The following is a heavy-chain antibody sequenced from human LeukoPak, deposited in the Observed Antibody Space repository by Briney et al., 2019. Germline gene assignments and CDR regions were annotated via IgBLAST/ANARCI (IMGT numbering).Heavy chain of an antibody. CDR2: IIPIFGTA. D-gene: IGHD6-6*01. CDR1: GGTFSSYA. CDR3: ARGGIAARRTFDY. Sequence: ASVKFSCKASGGTFSSYAISWVRQAPGQGLEWMGGIIPIFGTANYAQKFQGRVTITADESTSTAYMELSSLRSEDTAVYYCARGGIAARRTFDYWGQGTLVTVSS. V-gene: IGHV1-69*13. J-gene: IGHJ4*02.